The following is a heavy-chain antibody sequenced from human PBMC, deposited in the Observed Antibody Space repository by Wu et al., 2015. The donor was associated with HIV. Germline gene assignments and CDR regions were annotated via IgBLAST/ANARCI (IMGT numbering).Heavy chain of an antibody. Sequence: QVQLLQSGAEVRKPGASVKVSCKVSGYTFTIFNINWVRQISGLGLEWMGWMNPKSGSAGYSQNFQGRVSMTRDTSISTAYLEVSRLASEDTAVYYCARGAYYYDSSGYHGYFQHWGQGTLVTVSS. CDR3: ARGAYYYDSSGYHGYFQH. D-gene: IGHD3-22*01. CDR2: MNPKSGSA. J-gene: IGHJ1*01. CDR1: GYTFTIFN. V-gene: IGHV1-8*01.